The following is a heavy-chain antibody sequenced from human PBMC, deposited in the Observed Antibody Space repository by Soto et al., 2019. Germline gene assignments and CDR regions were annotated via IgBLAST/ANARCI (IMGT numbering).Heavy chain of an antibody. Sequence: RTTLLYPTRTLTLTCTFPGFSLSTSGMCVSWIRQPPGKALEWLALIDWDDDKYYSTSLKTRLTISKDTSKNQVVLTMTNMDPVDTATYYCARIPTALDAFDIWGQGTMVPVSS. J-gene: IGHJ3*02. V-gene: IGHV2-70*01. CDR3: ARIPTALDAFDI. CDR2: IDWDDDK. CDR1: GFSLSTSGMC. D-gene: IGHD1-1*01.